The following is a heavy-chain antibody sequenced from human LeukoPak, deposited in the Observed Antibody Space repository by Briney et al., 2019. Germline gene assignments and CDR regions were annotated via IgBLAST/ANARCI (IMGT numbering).Heavy chain of an antibody. CDR2: IRGIGDNT. J-gene: IGHJ3*02. Sequence: GGTLRLSCAASGFIFSSYAMSWVRQAPGKGLEWVSAIRGIGDNTYYADSVKGRFTISRDNSKNTLYLQMNSLRVEDTALYYCAKIGQQLVRNYGNEAFDIWGQGTMVTVSS. V-gene: IGHV3-23*01. D-gene: IGHD6-13*01. CDR3: AKIGQQLVRNYGNEAFDI. CDR1: GFIFSSYA.